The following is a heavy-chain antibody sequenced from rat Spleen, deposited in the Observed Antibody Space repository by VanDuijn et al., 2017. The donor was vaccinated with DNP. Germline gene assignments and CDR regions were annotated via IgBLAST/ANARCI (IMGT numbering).Heavy chain of an antibody. J-gene: IGHJ2*01. Sequence: EVQLQESGPGLVKPSQSLSLTCSVTGYSISSNFRWTWIRKLPGNKLYWMGYMDSAGNTNYNPSLKSRISITRDTSKNQFFLQVNSVTIEGSATCYCAVHLGGFDCWGHGVTVTVSS. D-gene: IGHD5-1*01. CDR2: MDSAGNT. CDR3: AVHLGGFDC. CDR1: GYSISSNFR. V-gene: IGHV3-3*01.